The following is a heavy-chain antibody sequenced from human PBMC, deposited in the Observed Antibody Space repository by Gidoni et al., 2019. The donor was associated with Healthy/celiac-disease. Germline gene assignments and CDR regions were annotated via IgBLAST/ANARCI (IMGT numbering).Heavy chain of an antibody. CDR3: AREGPDYGDYGDYYYYGMDV. J-gene: IGHJ6*02. D-gene: IGHD4-17*01. V-gene: IGHV1-69*08. CDR2: IIPILGIA. CDR1: AATFSRYT. Sequence: QVQLVQSAAEVKKPGSSVKVSCKASAATFSRYTISWVRQAPGQGLEWMGRIIPILGIANYAQKFQGRVTITADKSTSTAYMELSSLRSEDTAVYYCAREGPDYGDYGDYYYYGMDVWGQGTTVTVSS.